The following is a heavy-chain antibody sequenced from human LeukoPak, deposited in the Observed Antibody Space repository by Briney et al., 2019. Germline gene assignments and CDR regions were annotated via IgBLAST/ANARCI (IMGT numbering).Heavy chain of an antibody. J-gene: IGHJ4*02. CDR2: ISSSGTAI. V-gene: IGHV3-48*03. CDR1: GFIFSSYE. Sequence: GGSLRLSCAASGFIFSSYEMNWVRQAPGKGLEWVSFISSSGTAIYYADSVKGRFTISRDNAKSSLYLQMNSLRAEGTAVYYCARKLPGTTYFDYWGQGTLVTVSS. CDR3: ARKLPGTTYFDY. D-gene: IGHD1-1*01.